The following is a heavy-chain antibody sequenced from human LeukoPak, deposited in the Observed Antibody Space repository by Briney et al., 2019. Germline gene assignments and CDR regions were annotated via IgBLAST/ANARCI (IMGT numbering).Heavy chain of an antibody. CDR3: ARMDRKKNWFDP. D-gene: IGHD1-14*01. CDR2: IYHSGST. CDR1: GGSISSGGYS. Sequence: SQTLSLTCAVSGGSISSGGYSWSWIRQPPGKGLEWIGYIYHSGSTYYNPSLKSRVTISVDRSKNQFSLKLSSVTAADTAMYYCARMDRKKNWFDPWGQGTLVTVSS. J-gene: IGHJ5*02. V-gene: IGHV4-30-2*01.